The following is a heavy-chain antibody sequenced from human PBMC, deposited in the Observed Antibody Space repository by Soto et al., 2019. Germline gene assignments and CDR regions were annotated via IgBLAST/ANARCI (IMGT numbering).Heavy chain of an antibody. D-gene: IGHD1-26*01. CDR2: IYYSGST. V-gene: IGHV4-39*01. CDR3: ARHVRWRWELLDDY. CDR1: VGSIGIIGYY. J-gene: IGHJ4*02. Sequence: QLQLQESGPGLVKPSETLSLTSTFPVGSIGIIGYYWGWIARPPGKGWEWIGSIYYSGSTYYNPSLKSRVTISVDTSKNQFSLKLSSVTAADTAVYYCARHVRWRWELLDDYWGQGTLVTVSS.